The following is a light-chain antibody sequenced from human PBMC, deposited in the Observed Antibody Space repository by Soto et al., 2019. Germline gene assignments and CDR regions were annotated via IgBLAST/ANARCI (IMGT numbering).Light chain of an antibody. CDR2: EVS. CDR1: SSDVGGYNY. Sequence: QSVLTQPASVSGSPGQSITISCTGTSSDVGGYNYVSWYQQQAGKAPKLIIHEVSNRPSGVSNRFSGSKSGNTASLTISGLQAEDEADHYCDSYTSSRAYVFGIGTKLTVL. CDR3: DSYTSSRAYV. V-gene: IGLV2-14*01. J-gene: IGLJ1*01.